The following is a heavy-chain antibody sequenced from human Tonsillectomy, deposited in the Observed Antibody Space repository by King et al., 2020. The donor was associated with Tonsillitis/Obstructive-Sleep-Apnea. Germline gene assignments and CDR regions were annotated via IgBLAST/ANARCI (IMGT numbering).Heavy chain of an antibody. J-gene: IGHJ4*02. CDR1: GFSLTSSGVG. CDR3: GHRPSARYFDY. V-gene: IGHV2-5*02. CDR2: IYWDDDK. Sequence: TLKESGPTLVKPTQTLTLTFTFSGFSLTSSGVGVGWIRQPPGKALEWLSVIYWDDDKRYSPSLKSRLTITKDTSKNQVVLTMTNMDPVDTATYFCGHRPSARYFDYWGQGTLVTVSS.